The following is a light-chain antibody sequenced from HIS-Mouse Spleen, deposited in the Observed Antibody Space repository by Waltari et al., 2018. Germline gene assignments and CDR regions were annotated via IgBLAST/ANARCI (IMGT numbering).Light chain of an antibody. CDR3: QVWDSSSDPV. J-gene: IGLJ1*01. V-gene: IGLV3-21*02. CDR1: NIGSKS. Sequence: SYVLTQPPSVSVAPGPTARITCGGNNIGSKSVHWYQQKPGQAPVLVVYDGSDRPSGIPERFSGSNSGNAATLTISGVEAGDAADYYCQVWDSSSDPVFGTGTKVTVL. CDR2: DGS.